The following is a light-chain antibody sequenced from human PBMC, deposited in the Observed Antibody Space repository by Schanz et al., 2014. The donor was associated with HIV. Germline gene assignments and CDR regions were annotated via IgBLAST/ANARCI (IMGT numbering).Light chain of an antibody. J-gene: IGKJ2*01. CDR3: QQSNTFPYT. Sequence: DIQMTQSPSTLSASVGDRVTITCRASQTIYSWLAWYQQKPGRAPNLLIYQASTLETGVPSRFSGSGSGTAFTLSTSSLQPDDFATYYYQQSNTFPYTFGQGTKLEIK. V-gene: IGKV1-5*03. CDR2: QAS. CDR1: QTIYSW.